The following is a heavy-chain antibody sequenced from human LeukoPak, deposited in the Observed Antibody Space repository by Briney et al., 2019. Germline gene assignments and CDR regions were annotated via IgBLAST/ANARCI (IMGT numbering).Heavy chain of an antibody. V-gene: IGHV4-30-2*01. CDR2: IYHTGST. J-gene: IGHJ6*02. D-gene: IGHD2/OR15-2a*01. CDR1: GGSISSGGYY. CDR3: ARAHSIASYYYGVNV. Sequence: SQTLSLTCTVSGGSISSGGYYWSWIRQPPGKGLEWIGDIYHTGSTYYNPSLKSRVTISIDRSKNQFSLKLSSVTAADTAVYYCARAHSIASYYYGVNVWGQGTTVTVSS.